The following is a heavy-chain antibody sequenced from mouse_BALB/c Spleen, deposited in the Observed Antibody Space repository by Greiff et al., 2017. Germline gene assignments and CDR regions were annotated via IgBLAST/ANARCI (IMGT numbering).Heavy chain of an antibody. D-gene: IGHD2-4*01. CDR1: GFSLTSYG. Sequence: VKLQESGPGLVAPSQSLSITCTVSGFSLTSYGVHWVRQPPGKGLEWLGVIWAGGSTNYNSALMSRLSISKDNSKSQVFLKMNSLQTDDTAMYYCARAAYDYQFAYWGQGTLVTVSA. CDR2: IWAGGST. CDR3: ARAAYDYQFAY. V-gene: IGHV2-9*02. J-gene: IGHJ3*01.